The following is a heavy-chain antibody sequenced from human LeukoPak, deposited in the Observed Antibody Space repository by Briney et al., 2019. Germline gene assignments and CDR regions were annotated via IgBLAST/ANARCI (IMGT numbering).Heavy chain of an antibody. Sequence: PSETLSLTCTVSGGSINSYYWSWIRQPPGKGLEWIGYIFYSGSTNYNPSLKSRVTISVDTSKNQFSLKLSSVTAADTAVYYCAAGDIITTYYYDSSGYYPLDYWGQGTLVTVSS. J-gene: IGHJ4*02. CDR1: GGSINSYY. CDR2: IFYSGST. V-gene: IGHV4-59*01. D-gene: IGHD3-22*01. CDR3: AAGDIITTYYYDSSGYYPLDY.